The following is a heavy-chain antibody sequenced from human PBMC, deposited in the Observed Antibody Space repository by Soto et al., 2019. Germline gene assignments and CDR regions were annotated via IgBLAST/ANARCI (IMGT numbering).Heavy chain of an antibody. Sequence: GGSLRLSXAASGFTFSSYGMRWVRQAPGKGLEWVSSTGSSGGSTFYADSVKGRFTISRDNSKNTLYLQMNSLRAEDTAIYYCARLTYYGMDVWGQGTTVTVSS. V-gene: IGHV3-23*01. J-gene: IGHJ6*02. D-gene: IGHD3-16*01. CDR1: GFTFSSYG. CDR3: ARLTYYGMDV. CDR2: TGSSGGST.